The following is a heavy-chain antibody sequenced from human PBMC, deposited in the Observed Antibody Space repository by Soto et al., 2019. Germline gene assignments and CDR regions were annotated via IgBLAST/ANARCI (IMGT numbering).Heavy chain of an antibody. D-gene: IGHD2-8*01. V-gene: IGHV4-39*01. Sequence: PSETLSLTCTVSGGSVSSSSYYWGWIRQPPGRGLEWIGTFYYTGSTYYNPSLNNRITISINTSKNQFSLRLSSVTAADTVTYYCAGPPPLTVQTTEAEFFQHWGLGTLVTVSS. J-gene: IGHJ1*01. CDR1: GGSVSSSSYY. CDR3: AGPPPLTVQTTEAEFFQH. CDR2: FYYTGST.